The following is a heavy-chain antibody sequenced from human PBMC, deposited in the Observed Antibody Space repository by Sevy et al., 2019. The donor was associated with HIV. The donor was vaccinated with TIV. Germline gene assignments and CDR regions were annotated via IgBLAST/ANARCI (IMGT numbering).Heavy chain of an antibody. D-gene: IGHD1-26*01. V-gene: IGHV4-59*01. CDR3: ARGNWWELPIYFDY. J-gene: IGHJ4*02. CDR1: GGSISSYY. CDR2: IYYSGST. Sequence: SETLSLTCTVSGGSISSYYWSWIRQPPGKGLEWIGYIYYSGSTNYNPSLKSRVTISVDTSKNQFSLKLSSVTAADTAVYYCARGNWWELPIYFDYCGQGTLVTVSS.